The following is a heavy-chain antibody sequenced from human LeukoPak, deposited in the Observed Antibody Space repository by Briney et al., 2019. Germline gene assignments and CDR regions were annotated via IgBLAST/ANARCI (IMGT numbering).Heavy chain of an antibody. Sequence: SETLSLTCTVSGGSISSSSYYWGWIRQPPGKELEWIGSIYYSGSTYYNPSLKSRVTISVDTSKNQFSLKLSSVTAADTAVYYCARDLKCGGDCYFRKGSWFDPWGQGTLVTVSS. V-gene: IGHV4-39*07. CDR3: ARDLKCGGDCYFRKGSWFDP. CDR1: GGSISSSSYY. CDR2: IYYSGST. J-gene: IGHJ5*02. D-gene: IGHD2-21*02.